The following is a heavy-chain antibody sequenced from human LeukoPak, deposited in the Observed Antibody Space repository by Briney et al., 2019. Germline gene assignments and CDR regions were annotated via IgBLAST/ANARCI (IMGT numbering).Heavy chain of an antibody. CDR3: ARDQHYYGSGSYHSLDY. V-gene: IGHV1-18*01. D-gene: IGHD3-10*01. CDR1: GYTFIAYY. CDR2: ISAYNGNT. Sequence: GASVKVSCRASGYTFIAYYMHWVRQAPGQGLEWMGWISAYNGNTNYAQKLQGRVTMTTDTSTSTAYMELRSLRSDDTAVYYCARDQHYYGSGSYHSLDYWGQGTLVTVSS. J-gene: IGHJ4*02.